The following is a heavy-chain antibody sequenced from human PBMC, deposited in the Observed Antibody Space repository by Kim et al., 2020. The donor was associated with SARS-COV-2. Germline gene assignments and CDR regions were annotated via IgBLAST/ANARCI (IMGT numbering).Heavy chain of an antibody. Sequence: GGSLRLSCAASGFTFSSYAMSWVRQAPGKGLEWVSAISGSGGSTYYADSVKGRFTISRDNSKNTLYLQMNSLRAEDTTVYYCATGGGSGSYYNNRPGDYYYMDVWGKGTTVTVSS. CDR3: ATGGGSGSYYNNRPGDYYYMDV. CDR2: ISGSGGST. V-gene: IGHV3-23*01. J-gene: IGHJ6*03. D-gene: IGHD3-10*01. CDR1: GFTFSSYA.